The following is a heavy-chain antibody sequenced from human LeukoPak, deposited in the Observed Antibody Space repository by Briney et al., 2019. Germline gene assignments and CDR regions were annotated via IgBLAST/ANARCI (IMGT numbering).Heavy chain of an antibody. V-gene: IGHV3-23*01. CDR2: ISPGGGTT. D-gene: IGHD3-10*01. Sequence: PGGSLRLSCAVSGFAFGSEAMSWVRQSPARGLEWVASISPGGGTTYYADYVKGRFTISRDNSKNTLYLQMNSLRAEDTALYYCAKDIGNGEVRGVIYIWGQGTLVTVSS. CDR3: AKDIGNGEVRGVIYI. CDR1: GFAFGSEA. J-gene: IGHJ4*02.